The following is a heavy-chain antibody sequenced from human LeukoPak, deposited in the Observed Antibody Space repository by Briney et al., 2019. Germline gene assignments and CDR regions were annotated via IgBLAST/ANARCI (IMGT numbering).Heavy chain of an antibody. CDR3: ARDIYSIAE. J-gene: IGHJ4*02. Sequence: PGGSLRLSCAASGFTFSRYWMHWVRQAPGKGLVWVSLIHSDGGTTNYADSVKGRFTISRDNAKNTVYLQMNSLSVEDTAVYYCARDIYSIAEWGQGTLVTVSS. CDR2: IHSDGGTT. CDR1: GFTFSRYW. D-gene: IGHD1-26*01. V-gene: IGHV3-74*01.